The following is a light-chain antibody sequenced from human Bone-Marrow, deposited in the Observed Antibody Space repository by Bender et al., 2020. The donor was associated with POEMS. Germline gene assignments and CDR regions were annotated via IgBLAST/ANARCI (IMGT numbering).Light chain of an antibody. J-gene: IGLJ2*01. Sequence: SYELTQPPSVSVSPGQTARITCSGDALPQQYSFWYQQKPGQAPVQVIYKDNQRPSGIPERFSASTSGTTVTLTISGVQPEDEAEYYCQSADSTDAAVFGGGTKLTVL. V-gene: IGLV3-25*03. CDR3: QSADSTDAAV. CDR2: KDN. CDR1: ALPQQY.